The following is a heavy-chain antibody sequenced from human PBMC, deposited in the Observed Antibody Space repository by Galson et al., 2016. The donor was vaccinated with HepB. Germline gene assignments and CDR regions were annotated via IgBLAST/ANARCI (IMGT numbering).Heavy chain of an antibody. Sequence: SLRLSCAASGFTFSTYAMSWVRQAPGKGLQWVSGISVTSGTTYYSDSVRGRFTISRDSSKNTLYLQMNSLRAEDTAVYYCAKDWTKMVVEAAFAIWGQGTVVTVSS. CDR1: GFTFSTYA. CDR3: AKDWTKMVVEAAFAI. CDR2: ISVTSGTT. J-gene: IGHJ3*02. V-gene: IGHV3-23*01. D-gene: IGHD3-22*01.